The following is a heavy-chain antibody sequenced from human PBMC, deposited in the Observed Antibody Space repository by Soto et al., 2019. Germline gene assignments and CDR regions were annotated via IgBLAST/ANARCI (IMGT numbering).Heavy chain of an antibody. Sequence: PSETLSLTCTVSGASISSADYFWSWIRQPPGQGLEWIGYIYYSGNIFYNPSLESRVTISVDTSKNQFSLKLTSVTAADTAVYYCARQRTVYFARPGDWLDPWGQGTVVTVSS. CDR3: ARQRTVYFARPGDWLDP. CDR2: IYYSGNI. V-gene: IGHV4-30-4*01. J-gene: IGHJ5*02. D-gene: IGHD3-9*01. CDR1: GASISSADYF.